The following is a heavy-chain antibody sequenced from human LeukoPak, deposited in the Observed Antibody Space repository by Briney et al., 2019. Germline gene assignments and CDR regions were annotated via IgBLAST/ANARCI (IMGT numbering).Heavy chain of an antibody. CDR1: GGSFSGYY. V-gene: IGHV4-34*01. J-gene: IGHJ4*02. CDR3: ARQAYSGYVDY. D-gene: IGHD1-26*01. Sequence: PSETLSLTCAVYGGSFSGYYWSWIRQPPGKGLEWIGEINHSGSTNYNPSLESRVTISVDTSKNQFSLKLSSVTAADTAVYYCARQAYSGYVDYWGQGTLVTVSS. CDR2: INHSGST.